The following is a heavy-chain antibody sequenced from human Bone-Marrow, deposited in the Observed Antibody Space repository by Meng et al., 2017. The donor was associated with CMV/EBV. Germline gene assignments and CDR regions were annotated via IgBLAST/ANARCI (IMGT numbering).Heavy chain of an antibody. CDR3: ARELRMDYYDSSGYYITYYYYGMDV. Sequence: GESLKISCAASGFTVSSNEMSWVRQAPGKGLEWVSSISGGSTYYADSRKGRFTISRDNAKNSLYLQMNSLRAEDTAVYYCARELRMDYYDSSGYYITYYYYGMDVWGQGTTVTVSS. V-gene: IGHV3-38-3*01. J-gene: IGHJ6*02. D-gene: IGHD3-22*01. CDR2: ISGGST. CDR1: GFTVSSNE.